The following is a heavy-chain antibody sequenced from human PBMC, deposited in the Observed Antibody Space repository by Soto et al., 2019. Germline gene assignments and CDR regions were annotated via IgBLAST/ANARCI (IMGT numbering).Heavy chain of an antibody. CDR3: RSSTSCYDESCVDV. J-gene: IGHJ6*01. D-gene: IGHD2-2*01. V-gene: IGHV4-38-2*01. Sequence: AETLSLTCAFSGYSISIGNYGAWIRQPPVRGLEWIGSLYHIGSTHYNTSLKSRVTISVDTSKNHFSLELSSVTAADTAIYYCRSSTSCYDESCVDVWGQGTMVTVSS. CDR2: LYHIGST. CDR1: GYSISIGNY.